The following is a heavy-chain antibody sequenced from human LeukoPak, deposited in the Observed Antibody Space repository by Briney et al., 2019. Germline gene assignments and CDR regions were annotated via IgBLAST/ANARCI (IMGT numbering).Heavy chain of an antibody. J-gene: IGHJ4*02. V-gene: IGHV3-48*01. CDR1: GFIVSRYS. CDR3: ARAYCSSITCFE. D-gene: IGHD2-2*01. Sequence: GGSLRLSCAASGFIVSRYSMTWVRQAPGKGLEWVSSISTSYSGLYYADSVKGRFTISRDNAKNSLYLQMDSLRADDTAVYYCARAYCSSITCFEWGQGTLVTVSS. CDR2: ISTSYSGL.